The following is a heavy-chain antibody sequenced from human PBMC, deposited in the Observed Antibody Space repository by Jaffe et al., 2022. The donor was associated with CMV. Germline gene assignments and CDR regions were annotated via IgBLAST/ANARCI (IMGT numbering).Heavy chain of an antibody. CDR1: GGSISSSSYY. D-gene: IGHD3-3*01. CDR2: IYYSGST. V-gene: IGHV4-39*01. CDR3: ARQLRYDFWSGYFDY. Sequence: QLQLQESGPGLVKPSETLSLTCTVSGGSISSSSYYWGWIRQPPGKGLEWIGSIYYSGSTYYNPSLKSRVTISVDTSKNQFSLKLSSVTAADTAVYYCARQLRYDFWSGYFDYWGQGTLVTVSS. J-gene: IGHJ4*02.